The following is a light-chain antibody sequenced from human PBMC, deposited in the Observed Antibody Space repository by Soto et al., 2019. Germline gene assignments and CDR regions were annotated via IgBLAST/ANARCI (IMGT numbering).Light chain of an antibody. CDR1: SRDIDAYNY. CDR3: GSYTPSSNYV. V-gene: IGLV2-14*01. Sequence: PVLDHPASVSWFPRQCLTISCTGTSRDIDAYNYVSWYQQHPGKAPKLILYDVSNRPSGISNRFSGSTYGNTASLPISGLQAEDEADYYCGSYTPSSNYVFGTGTKITVL. CDR2: DVS. J-gene: IGLJ1*01.